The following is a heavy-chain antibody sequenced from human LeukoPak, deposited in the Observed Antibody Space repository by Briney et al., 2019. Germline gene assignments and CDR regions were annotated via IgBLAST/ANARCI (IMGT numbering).Heavy chain of an antibody. J-gene: IGHJ5*02. Sequence: PGGSLRLSCAASGFTASSNYMTWLRQAPGKGLEWVSILYSGGSAYYTDSVKGRFTFSRDNSKNTLHLQMNSLRAEDTAVYFCAREFVYGDPFDPWGQGTLVTVSS. D-gene: IGHD4-17*01. CDR1: GFTASSNY. CDR3: AREFVYGDPFDP. V-gene: IGHV3-66*01. CDR2: LYSGGSA.